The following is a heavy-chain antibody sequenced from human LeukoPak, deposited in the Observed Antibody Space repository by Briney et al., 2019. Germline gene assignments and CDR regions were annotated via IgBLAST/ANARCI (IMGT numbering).Heavy chain of an antibody. D-gene: IGHD3-22*01. J-gene: IGHJ5*02. CDR3: ARGDRWLSLDP. CDR2: IYTSGST. CDR1: GGSISSGSYY. Sequence: SQTLSLTCTVSGGSISSGSYYWSWIRQPAGKGLEWIGRIYTSGSTNYNPSLKSRVTISVDTSKNQFSLKLSSVTAADTAVYYRARGDRWLSLDPWGQGTLVTVSS. V-gene: IGHV4-61*02.